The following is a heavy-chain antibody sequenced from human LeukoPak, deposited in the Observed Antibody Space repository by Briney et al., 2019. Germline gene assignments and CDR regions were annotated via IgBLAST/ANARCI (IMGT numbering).Heavy chain of an antibody. V-gene: IGHV1-2*02. Sequence: ASVKVSCKASGYTFTGYYMHWVRQAPGQGLEWMGWINPNSGGTNYAQKFQGRVTMTRDTSISTAYMELSRLRSDDTAVDYCARECSSTSCYGGDFVYWGQGTLVTVSS. J-gene: IGHJ4*02. CDR1: GYTFTGYY. D-gene: IGHD2-2*01. CDR3: ARECSSTSCYGGDFVY. CDR2: INPNSGGT.